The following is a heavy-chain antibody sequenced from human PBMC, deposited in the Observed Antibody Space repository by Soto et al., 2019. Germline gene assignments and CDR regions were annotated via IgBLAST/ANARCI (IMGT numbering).Heavy chain of an antibody. V-gene: IGHV1-69*02. Sequence: QVHLIQSGAEVKKPGSSVKVSCKAAGGTFNTYTLFWVRQAPGHGLEWMGRIIPMLPVTNSAQKFQGRLTLTAHKSTDTAFMELTSLTSDDTAVYYCSIGSRSAETFDVWGQGTMVTVSS. CDR3: SIGSRSAETFDV. CDR1: GGTFNTYT. CDR2: IIPMLPVT. D-gene: IGHD2-2*01. J-gene: IGHJ3*01.